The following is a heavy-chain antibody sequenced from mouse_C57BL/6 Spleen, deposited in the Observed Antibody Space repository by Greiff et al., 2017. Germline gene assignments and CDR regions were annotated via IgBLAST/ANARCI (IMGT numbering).Heavy chain of an antibody. CDR1: GYTFTDYE. Sequence: VQLVESGAELVRPGASVTLSCKASGYTFTDYEMHWVKQTPVHGLEWIGAIDPETGGTAYNQKFKGKAILTADKSSSTAYMELRSLTSEDSAVYYCTRARPSGNFDYWGQGTTLTVSS. J-gene: IGHJ2*01. V-gene: IGHV1-15*01. CDR3: TRARPSGNFDY. CDR2: IDPETGGT. D-gene: IGHD3-1*01.